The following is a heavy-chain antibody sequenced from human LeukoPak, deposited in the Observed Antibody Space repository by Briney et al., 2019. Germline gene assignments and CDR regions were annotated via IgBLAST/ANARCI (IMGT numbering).Heavy chain of an antibody. Sequence: GGSLRLSCAASGFTFSDYYMSWIRQAPGKGLEWVSYISSSGSTIYYADSVKGRFTISRDNAKNSLYLQMNSLRAEDTAVYYCTTVNSYYDFWSGYYLGGYFDYWGQGTLVTVSS. V-gene: IGHV3-11*01. CDR3: TTVNSYYDFWSGYYLGGYFDY. J-gene: IGHJ4*02. CDR2: ISSSGSTI. D-gene: IGHD3-3*01. CDR1: GFTFSDYY.